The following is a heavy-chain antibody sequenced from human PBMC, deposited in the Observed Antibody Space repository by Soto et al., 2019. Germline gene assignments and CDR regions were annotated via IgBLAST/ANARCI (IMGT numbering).Heavy chain of an antibody. Sequence: PGWSLRLSCASSVFTLRSYAMHWVRQAPGKGLEWVALISYDGSNKYYADSVKGRFTISRDNSKNTLYLQMSSLRGEDTAVYYCAREGDGRPARDYYYGMDAWGQGTTVTVSS. J-gene: IGHJ6*02. V-gene: IGHV3-30-3*01. CDR1: VFTLRSYA. D-gene: IGHD1-26*01. CDR3: AREGDGRPARDYYYGMDA. CDR2: ISYDGSNK.